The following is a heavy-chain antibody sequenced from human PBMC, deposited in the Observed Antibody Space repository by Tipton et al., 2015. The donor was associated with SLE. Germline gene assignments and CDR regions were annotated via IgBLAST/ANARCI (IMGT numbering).Heavy chain of an antibody. CDR2: IYYSGST. V-gene: IGHV4-59*01. D-gene: IGHD5-24*01. CDR3: ARDLDGYNYGDY. Sequence: TLSLTCAVYGGSFSGYYWSWIRQPPGKGLEWIGYIYYSGSTNYNPSLKSRVTISVDTSKNQFSLKLSSVTAADTAVYYCARDLDGYNYGDYWGQGILVTVSS. J-gene: IGHJ4*02. CDR1: GGSFSGYY.